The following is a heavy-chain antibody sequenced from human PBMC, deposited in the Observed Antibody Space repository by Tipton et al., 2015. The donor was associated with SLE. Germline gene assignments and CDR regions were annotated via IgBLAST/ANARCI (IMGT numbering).Heavy chain of an antibody. V-gene: IGHV4-61*01. CDR3: ARGFRADL. J-gene: IGHJ3*01. Sequence: TLSLTCKVSGDSVSGGSMTYHYWGWIRQPPGRGLEWIGFVTGSETSTYNPSLENRVTISLDTSKYEVSLRLTSVTSADTAVYYCARGFRADLWGQGTMVTVSS. CDR1: GDSVSGGSMTYHY. CDR2: VTGSETS. D-gene: IGHD3-10*01.